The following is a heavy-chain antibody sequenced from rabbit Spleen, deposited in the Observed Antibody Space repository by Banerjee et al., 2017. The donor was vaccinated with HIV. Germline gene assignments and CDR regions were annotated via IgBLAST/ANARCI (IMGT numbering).Heavy chain of an antibody. CDR3: ARDSGTSFSSYGMDL. V-gene: IGHV1S45*01. D-gene: IGHD8-1*01. CDR2: VAAGVSLTS. Sequence: QEQLVESGGGLVQPGASLTLTCTASGFSFTYIDYLCWVRQPPGKGPEWIACVAAGVSLTSYYATWAKGRFTISKTSSTTVTLQMTSLTAADTATYFCARDSGTSFSSYGMDLWGPGTLVTVS. J-gene: IGHJ6*01. CDR1: GFSFTYIDY.